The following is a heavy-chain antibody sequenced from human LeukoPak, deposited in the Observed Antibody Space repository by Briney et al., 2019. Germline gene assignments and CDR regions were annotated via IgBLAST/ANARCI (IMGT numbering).Heavy chain of an antibody. D-gene: IGHD2-2*02. J-gene: IGHJ5*02. V-gene: IGHV1-18*01. CDR2: ISAYNGNT. Sequence: ASVKVSCKASGYTFTSYGISWVRQAPGQGLEWMGWISAYNGNTNYAQKLQGRVTMTTDTSTSTAYMELRSLRSDDTAVYYCARDPTPYCSSTSCYTRWFDPWGQGTLVIVSS. CDR3: ARDPTPYCSSTSCYTRWFDP. CDR1: GYTFTSYG.